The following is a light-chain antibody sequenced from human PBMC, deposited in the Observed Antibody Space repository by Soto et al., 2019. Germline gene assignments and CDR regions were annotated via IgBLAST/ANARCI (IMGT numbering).Light chain of an antibody. CDR3: QQRGNWPRTWA. Sequence: EIVLTQSPVTLSLSPGEGATLSCKASQSISIDLAWYQQKPGQVPRLLIYDASSRATGIPGRFTGSGSGTDFTLTLSSLEPEDFAVYYCQQRGNWPRTWAFGQRTKVEV. J-gene: IGKJ1*01. CDR1: QSISID. V-gene: IGKV3-11*01. CDR2: DAS.